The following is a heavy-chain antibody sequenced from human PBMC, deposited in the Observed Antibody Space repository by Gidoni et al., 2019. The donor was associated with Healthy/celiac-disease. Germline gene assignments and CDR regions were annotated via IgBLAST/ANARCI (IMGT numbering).Heavy chain of an antibody. CDR3: AKFSWSGYSVASYIENYFDY. CDR2: ISYDGSNK. D-gene: IGHD3-3*01. V-gene: IGHV3-30*18. CDR1: GFTFRSSA. J-gene: IGHJ4*02. Sequence: QVQLVESGGGVVQPGRSLRLSCAASGFTFRSSAMPWVRQAPGKGLEWVAVISYDGSNKYYADSVKGRFTISRDNSKNTLYLQMNSLRAEDTAVYYCAKFSWSGYSVASYIENYFDYWGQGTLVTVSS.